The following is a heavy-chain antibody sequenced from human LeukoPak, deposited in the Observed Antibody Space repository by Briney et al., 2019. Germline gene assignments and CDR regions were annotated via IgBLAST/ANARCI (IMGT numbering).Heavy chain of an antibody. CDR1: GFSFSGHW. J-gene: IGHJ4*02. D-gene: IGHD6-6*01. CDR2: ISPTGSTT. V-gene: IGHV3-74*01. Sequence: GGSLRLSCTASGFSFSGHWMHWARQLPGKGLVWVSRISPTGSTTSYADSVKGRFTVSRDNAKNTLYLQVSNLRAEDTTVYYCARGPNSNWSGLDFWGQGTLLTVSS. CDR3: ARGPNSNWSGLDF.